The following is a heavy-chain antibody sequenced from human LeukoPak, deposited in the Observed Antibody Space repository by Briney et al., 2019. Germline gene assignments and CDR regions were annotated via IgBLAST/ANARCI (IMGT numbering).Heavy chain of an antibody. J-gene: IGHJ6*02. V-gene: IGHV4-39*07. D-gene: IGHD3-3*01. CDR1: GGSISSSSYY. Sequence: SETLSLTCTVSGGSISSSSYYWGWIRQPPGKGLEWIGSIYYSGSTYYNPSLKSRVTISVDTSKNQFSLKLSSVTAADTAVYYCASQETPQRDFWSGYYGYYYGMDVWGQGTTVTVSS. CDR3: ASQETPQRDFWSGYYGYYYGMDV. CDR2: IYYSGST.